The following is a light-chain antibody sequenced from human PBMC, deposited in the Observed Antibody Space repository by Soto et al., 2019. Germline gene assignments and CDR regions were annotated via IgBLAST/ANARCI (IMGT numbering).Light chain of an antibody. CDR1: QSVSSSH. CDR3: QQYHNSTLM. CDR2: GAS. J-gene: IGKJ1*01. Sequence: ENVLTQSPGTLSLSPGERATLSCRASQSVSSSHLAWYQQKPGQAPRLLMYGASSRATGIPDRFSGGGSGADFTLTISRLEPEDFGVYYCQQYHNSTLMFGQGTKVDIK. V-gene: IGKV3-20*01.